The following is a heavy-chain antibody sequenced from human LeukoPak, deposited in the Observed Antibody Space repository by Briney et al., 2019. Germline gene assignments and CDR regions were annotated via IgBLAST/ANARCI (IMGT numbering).Heavy chain of an antibody. J-gene: IGHJ4*02. Sequence: SETLSLTCTVSGGSISSYYWSWIRQPAGKGLEWIGRIYTSGSTNYNPSLKSRVTMSVDASKNQFSLKLSSVTAADTAVYYCARDKSGIAAAGTDTLFDYWGQGTLVTVS. CDR1: GGSISSYY. V-gene: IGHV4-4*07. CDR2: IYTSGST. CDR3: ARDKSGIAAAGTDTLFDY. D-gene: IGHD6-13*01.